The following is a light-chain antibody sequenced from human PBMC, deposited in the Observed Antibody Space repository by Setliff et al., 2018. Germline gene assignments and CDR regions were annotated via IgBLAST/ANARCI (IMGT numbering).Light chain of an antibody. V-gene: IGLV2-18*02. Sequence: SALTQPPSVSGSPGQSVTISCTGTSSDVGSYNRVSWYQQPPGTAPKLMIYEVSNRPSGVPDRLSGSKSGNTASLTISGLQAEDEADYYCGSYTSSSTYVFGTGTKVTVL. CDR1: SSDVGSYNR. J-gene: IGLJ1*01. CDR2: EVS. CDR3: GSYTSSSTYV.